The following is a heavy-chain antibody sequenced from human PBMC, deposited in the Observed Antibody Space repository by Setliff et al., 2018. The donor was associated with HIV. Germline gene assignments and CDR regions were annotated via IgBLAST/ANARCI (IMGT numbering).Heavy chain of an antibody. J-gene: IGHJ4*02. V-gene: IGHV3-7*01. CDR1: GFTLSNYW. CDR3: ASPYYDFVWGSYQPDY. CDR2: IKQDGSEK. D-gene: IGHD3-16*02. Sequence: PGGSLRLSCAASGFTLSNYWMNWVRQAPGKGLEWVANIKQDGSEKYYVDSVKGRFTISRDNAKNLLSLQMNSLRVEDTAVYYCASPYYDFVWGSYQPDYWGQGTLVTVSS.